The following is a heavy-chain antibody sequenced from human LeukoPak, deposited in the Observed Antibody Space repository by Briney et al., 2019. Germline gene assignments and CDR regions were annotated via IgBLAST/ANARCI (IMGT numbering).Heavy chain of an antibody. Sequence: SETLSLTCAVYGGSFSGYYWSWIRQPPGKGLEWIGEINHSGSTNYNPSLKSRVTMSVDTSKNQFSLKLSSVTAADTAVYYCARDPNLVLGATNYYYYMDVWGKGTTVTISS. D-gene: IGHD1-26*01. CDR2: INHSGST. J-gene: IGHJ6*03. V-gene: IGHV4-34*01. CDR3: ARDPNLVLGATNYYYYMDV. CDR1: GGSFSGYY.